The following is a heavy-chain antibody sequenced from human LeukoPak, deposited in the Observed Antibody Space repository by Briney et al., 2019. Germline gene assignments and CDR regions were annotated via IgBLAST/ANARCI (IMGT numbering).Heavy chain of an antibody. J-gene: IGHJ5*02. CDR2: MNPNSGNT. D-gene: IGHD1-26*01. Sequence: GASVKVSCKASGYTFTSYDINWVRQATGQGLEWMGWMNPNSGNTGYAQKFQGRVTITRNTSISTAYMELSSLRSEDTAVYYCARGPPFSGSYVLWFDPWGQGTLVTVSS. V-gene: IGHV1-8*03. CDR1: GYTFTSYD. CDR3: ARGPPFSGSYVLWFDP.